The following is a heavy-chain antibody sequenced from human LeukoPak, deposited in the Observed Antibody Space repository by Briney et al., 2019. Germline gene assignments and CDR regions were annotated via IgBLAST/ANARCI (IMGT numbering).Heavy chain of an antibody. J-gene: IGHJ4*02. CDR3: ARSMGE. CDR1: GFTFSGSW. CDR2: INTDGSGT. V-gene: IGHV3-74*01. Sequence: GGSLRLSCEASGFTFSGSWMHWVRQAPGKGLEWVSRINTDGSGTSYADSVKGRFTISRDNAKNTLYLQMNSLRAEDTAVYYCARSMGEGGQGTLATVSS. D-gene: IGHD3-16*01.